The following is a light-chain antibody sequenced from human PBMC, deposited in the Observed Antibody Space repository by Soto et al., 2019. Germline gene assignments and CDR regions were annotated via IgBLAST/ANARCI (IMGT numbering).Light chain of an antibody. CDR3: QHDYSYPYA. CDR2: GAS. CDR1: QGISNY. Sequence: DIQLTQSPSFLSASVGDRVTITCRASQGISNYVAWYQQNTGKAPKSLLYGASAFERGVTPRFSGSGSWADFTLTISSLEPTDFAAYYCQHDYSYPYAFGGGTRVVI. J-gene: IGKJ4*01. V-gene: IGKV1-9*01.